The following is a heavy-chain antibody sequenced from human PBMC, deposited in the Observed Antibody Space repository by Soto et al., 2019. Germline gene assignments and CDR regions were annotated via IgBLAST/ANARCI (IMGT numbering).Heavy chain of an antibody. J-gene: IGHJ4*02. Sequence: QVQLVQSGAEVKKPGSSVKVSCKASGGTFSSYAISWVRQAPGRGLEWMGGIIPIFGTANYAQKFQGRVTITADEPTSTAYMELSSLRSEDTAVYYCARPYYYDSSGYYGFDYWGQGTLVTVSS. CDR2: IIPIFGTA. CDR3: ARPYYYDSSGYYGFDY. CDR1: GGTFSSYA. D-gene: IGHD3-22*01. V-gene: IGHV1-69*01.